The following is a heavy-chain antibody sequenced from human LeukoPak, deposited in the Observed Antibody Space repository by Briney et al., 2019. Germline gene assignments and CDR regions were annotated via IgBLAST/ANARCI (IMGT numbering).Heavy chain of an antibody. CDR3: AKLGRIAVAGTTEYFQH. Sequence: GGSLRLSCAASGFTFSSYGMHWVRQAPGKGLEWGAVISYDGSNKYYADSVKGRFTISRDNSKNTLYLQMNSLRAEDTAVYYCAKLGRIAVAGTTEYFQHWGQGTLVTVSS. CDR1: GFTFSSYG. D-gene: IGHD6-19*01. V-gene: IGHV3-30*18. J-gene: IGHJ1*01. CDR2: ISYDGSNK.